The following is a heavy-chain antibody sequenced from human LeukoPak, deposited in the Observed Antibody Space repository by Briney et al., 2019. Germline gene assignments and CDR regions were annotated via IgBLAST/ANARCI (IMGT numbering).Heavy chain of an antibody. Sequence: PGGSLRLSCAASGFTFSSFGMHWVRQAPGKGLEWVAVIWYDASNKYYADSVKGRFTISRDNSKNTLYLQMNSLRDDDTAVYYCAREGHGSGSYLFDYWGQGNLVTVSS. CDR1: GFTFSSFG. J-gene: IGHJ4*02. D-gene: IGHD3-10*01. V-gene: IGHV3-33*01. CDR3: AREGHGSGSYLFDY. CDR2: IWYDASNK.